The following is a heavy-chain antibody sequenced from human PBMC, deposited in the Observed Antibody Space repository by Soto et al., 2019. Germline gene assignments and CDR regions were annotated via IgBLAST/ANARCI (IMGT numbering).Heavy chain of an antibody. Sequence: SETLSLTCAVSSGSISSSNWWSWVRQSPGKGLEWIGEIYHSGSTNYNPSLKSRVTISVDKSKNQFSLNVNSVTAADTAVYYCARQASGTSYLDLWGQGTLVTVSS. CDR3: ARQASGTSYLDL. CDR1: SGSISSSNW. V-gene: IGHV4-4*02. CDR2: IYHSGST. J-gene: IGHJ4*02. D-gene: IGHD3-10*01.